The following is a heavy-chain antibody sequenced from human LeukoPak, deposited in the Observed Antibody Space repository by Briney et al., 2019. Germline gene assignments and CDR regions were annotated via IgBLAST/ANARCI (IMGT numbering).Heavy chain of an antibody. D-gene: IGHD5-18*01. V-gene: IGHV3-21*01. Sequence: SGGSLRLSCAASGLTFSSSVYSMNWVRQAPGKGLEWVSSIISSSSYIYYADSVEGRFTISRDNAKNSLYLQMNTLRAEDTAVYYCATSGYHYGLVDYWGQGTLVTVSS. CDR3: ATSGYHYGLVDY. CDR1: GLTFSSSVYS. CDR2: IISSSSYI. J-gene: IGHJ4*02.